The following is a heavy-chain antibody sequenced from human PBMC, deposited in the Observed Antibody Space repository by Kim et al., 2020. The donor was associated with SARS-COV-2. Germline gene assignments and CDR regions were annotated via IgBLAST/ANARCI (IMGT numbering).Heavy chain of an antibody. V-gene: IGHV3-15*01. CDR3: TTAWLNVWGSYRYDFDY. D-gene: IGHD3-16*02. Sequence: GGSLRLSCAASGFTFSNAWMSWVRQAPGKGLEWVGRIKSKTDGGTTDYAAPVKGRFTISGDDSKNTLYLQMNSLKTEDTAVYYCTTAWLNVWGSYRYDFDYLCEGTLVTVSS. J-gene: IGHJ4*02. CDR1: GFTFSNAW. CDR2: IKSKTDGGTT.